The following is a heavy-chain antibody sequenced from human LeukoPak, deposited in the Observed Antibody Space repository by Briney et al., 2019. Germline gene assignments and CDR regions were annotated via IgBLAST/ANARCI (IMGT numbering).Heavy chain of an antibody. D-gene: IGHD3-22*01. CDR3: ARAGNYYDSSGYRFDY. V-gene: IGHV4-4*07. Sequence: PSETLSLTCTVSGGSISSYYWSWIRQPAGKGLEWSGRIYTSGSTNYNPPLQSRVTMSVDTSKNQLSLKLSSVTAADTAVYYCARAGNYYDSSGYRFDYWGQGTLVTVSS. CDR1: GGSISSYY. J-gene: IGHJ4*02. CDR2: IYTSGST.